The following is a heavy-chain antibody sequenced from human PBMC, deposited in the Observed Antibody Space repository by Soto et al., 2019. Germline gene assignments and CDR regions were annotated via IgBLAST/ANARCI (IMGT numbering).Heavy chain of an antibody. V-gene: IGHV4-30-2*01. CDR2: IYHSGST. Sequence: QLQLQESGSGLVKPSQTLSLTCAVSGGSISSGGYSWSWIRQPPGKGLEWIGYIYHSGSTYYNPSLKSRVTISVDRSKNQFSLKLSSVTAADTAVYYCARTPTYYYDSSGYFDYWGQGTLVTVSS. D-gene: IGHD3-22*01. CDR1: GGSISSGGYS. J-gene: IGHJ4*02. CDR3: ARTPTYYYDSSGYFDY.